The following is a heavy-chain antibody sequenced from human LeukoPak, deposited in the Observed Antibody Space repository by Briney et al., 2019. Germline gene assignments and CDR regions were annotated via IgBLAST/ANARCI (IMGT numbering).Heavy chain of an antibody. J-gene: IGHJ4*02. CDR2: ISSSSYI. V-gene: IGHV3-21*01. D-gene: IGHD5-18*01. Sequence: KAGGSLRLSCAASGFTFSSYSMNWARQAPGKGLEWVSSISSSSYIYYADSVKGRFTISRDNAKNSLYLQMNSLRAEDTAVYYCARDLPDAYSYGYGYWGQGTLVTVSS. CDR3: ARDLPDAYSYGYGY. CDR1: GFTFSSYS.